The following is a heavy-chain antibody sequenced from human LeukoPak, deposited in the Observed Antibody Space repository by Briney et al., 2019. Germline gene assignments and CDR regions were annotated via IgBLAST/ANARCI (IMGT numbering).Heavy chain of an antibody. CDR1: GGSISSGGYY. Sequence: SETLSLTCTVSGGSISSGGYYWSWIRQHPGKGLEFIGYIFYSGTTYYNPSLKSRVSISLDTSLNQFSMKVISVTAADTAVYYCARYGAPFDSWGQGTLVTVSS. CDR3: ARYGAPFDS. J-gene: IGHJ4*02. CDR2: IFYSGTT. D-gene: IGHD4-17*01. V-gene: IGHV4-31*03.